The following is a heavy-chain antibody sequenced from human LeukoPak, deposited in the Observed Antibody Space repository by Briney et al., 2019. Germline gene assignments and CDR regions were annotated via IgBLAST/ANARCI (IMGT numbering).Heavy chain of an antibody. CDR1: GYTFHNYW. Sequence: GESLKISCKASGYTFHNYWIGLVRQTPRKGPECMGINYAGDSDPTYSPSLQGQDTISVDKPITTASMQWSCLRASDSGLYYCVRHSTSVVTEDYWGQGNLVTVSS. V-gene: IGHV5-51*01. CDR2: NYAGDSDP. D-gene: IGHD2-21*02. CDR3: VRHSTSVVTEDY. J-gene: IGHJ4*01.